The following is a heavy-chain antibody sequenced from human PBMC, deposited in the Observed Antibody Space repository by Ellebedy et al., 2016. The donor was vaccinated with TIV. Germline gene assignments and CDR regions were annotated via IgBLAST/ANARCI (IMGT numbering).Heavy chain of an antibody. CDR3: ARCVGGYTFWVPFDY. CDR1: GASISSSSYY. V-gene: IGHV4-39*01. D-gene: IGHD5-12*01. Sequence: MPSETLSLTCTVSGASISSSSYYWGWIRQPPGMGLEWIGTIYSSGITYYNSSLKSRVTMSVHTSKNQFSLKLSSVTAADTAVYYCARCVGGYTFWVPFDYWGQGTLVTVSS. CDR2: IYSSGIT. J-gene: IGHJ4*02.